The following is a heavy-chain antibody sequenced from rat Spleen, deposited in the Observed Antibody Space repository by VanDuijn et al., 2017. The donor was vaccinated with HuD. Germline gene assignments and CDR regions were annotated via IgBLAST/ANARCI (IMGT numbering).Heavy chain of an antibody. J-gene: IGHJ4*01. CDR2: ISYDGSST. Sequence: EVQLVESGGGLVQPGRSLKLSCAASGFTFSNYGMAWVRQAPTKGLEWVASISYDGSSTYYRDSVKGRFTISRDNAKSTLYLQMDSLRSEDTATYYGARHKYGPSYVMDAWGQGASVTVSS. V-gene: IGHV5-29*01. CDR1: GFTFSNYG. CDR3: ARHKYGPSYVMDA. D-gene: IGHD1-3*01.